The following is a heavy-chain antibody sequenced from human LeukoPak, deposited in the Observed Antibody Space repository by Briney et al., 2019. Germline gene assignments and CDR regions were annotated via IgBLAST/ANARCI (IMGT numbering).Heavy chain of an antibody. CDR1: GFTFSSYE. CDR3: ARDLGVGYSTPFDY. D-gene: IGHD3-3*01. V-gene: IGHV3-48*03. Sequence: SGGSLRLSCAASGFTFSSYEMNWFRQAPGKGLEWVSYISSSGSTIYYADSVKGRFTISRDNAKNSLYLQMNSLRAEDTAVYYCARDLGVGYSTPFDYWGQGTLVTVSS. CDR2: ISSSGSTI. J-gene: IGHJ4*02.